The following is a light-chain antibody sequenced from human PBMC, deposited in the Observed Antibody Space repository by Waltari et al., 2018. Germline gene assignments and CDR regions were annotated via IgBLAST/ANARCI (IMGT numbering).Light chain of an antibody. V-gene: IGKV1-39*01. J-gene: IGKJ2*01. CDR3: QQSHLTPYT. Sequence: DIQMTQSPSSLSASIGARVTITCRASQSISTYLNWYQQKAGKPPKVLIYASSTLLNGVPSRFSGSGSGTDFTLTISDLRPEDFATYYCQQSHLTPYTFGPGTKLEI. CDR1: QSISTY. CDR2: ASS.